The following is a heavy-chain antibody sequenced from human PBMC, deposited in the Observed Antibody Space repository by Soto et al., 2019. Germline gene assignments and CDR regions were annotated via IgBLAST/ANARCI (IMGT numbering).Heavy chain of an antibody. V-gene: IGHV5-10-1*01. CDR3: ARGYCSSTSCYTYYGMDV. CDR2: IDPSDSYT. CDR1: GYSFTSYW. Sequence: GESLKISCKGSGYSFTSYWISWVRQMPGKGLERMGRIDPSDSYTNYSPSFQGHVTISADKSISTAYLQWSSRKASDTAMYYCARGYCSSTSCYTYYGMDVWGQGTTVTVSS. D-gene: IGHD2-2*02. J-gene: IGHJ6*02.